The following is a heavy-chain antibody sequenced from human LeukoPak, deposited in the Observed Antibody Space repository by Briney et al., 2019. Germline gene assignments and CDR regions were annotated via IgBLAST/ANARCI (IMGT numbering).Heavy chain of an antibody. D-gene: IGHD6-6*01. Sequence: SETLSLTCTVSGDSISRYYWSWIRQPAGKGLEWIGRIYNGGIITYNPSLKSRVTMSIDTSNNQFSLRLRFVTAADTAVYYCARDGEYSSSLLDYWGQGTLVTVSS. CDR2: IYNGGII. V-gene: IGHV4-4*07. CDR1: GDSISRYY. CDR3: ARDGEYSSSLLDY. J-gene: IGHJ4*02.